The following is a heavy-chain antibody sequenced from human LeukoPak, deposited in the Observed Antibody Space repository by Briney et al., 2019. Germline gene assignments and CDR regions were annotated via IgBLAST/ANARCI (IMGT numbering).Heavy chain of an antibody. V-gene: IGHV1-18*01. D-gene: IGHD4-17*01. CDR3: ARDLSLGRHDDGEPFDY. Sequence: ASVMVSCKTSGYTFTNHGISWVRQAPGQGLEWMGWISGYNANTNYVQKFRARVTMTTDTSTSTAYMELRSLSSDDTALYYCARDLSLGRHDDGEPFDYWGQGTLVTVSS. J-gene: IGHJ4*02. CDR2: ISGYNANT. CDR1: GYTFTNHG.